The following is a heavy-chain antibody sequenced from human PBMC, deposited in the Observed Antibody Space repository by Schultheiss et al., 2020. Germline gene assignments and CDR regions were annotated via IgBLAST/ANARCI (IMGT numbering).Heavy chain of an antibody. CDR3: ARGAYNWNYVGLWYFDY. CDR1: GFTVSSNY. Sequence: GGSLRLSCAASGFTVSSNYMSWVRQAPGKGLEWVSVIYSGGSTYYADSVKGRFTISRDNAKNSLYLQMNSLRAGDTAVYYCARGAYNWNYVGLWYFDYWGQGTLVTVSS. D-gene: IGHD1-7*01. CDR2: IYSGGST. V-gene: IGHV3-53*01. J-gene: IGHJ4*02.